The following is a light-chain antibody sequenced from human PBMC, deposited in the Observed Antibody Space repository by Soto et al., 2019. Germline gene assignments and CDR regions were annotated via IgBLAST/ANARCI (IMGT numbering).Light chain of an antibody. Sequence: IQMTQSPTSLSASVIDSVTITFMASEDIYNYLSWYQQNPGKGPTLLIYDASSLQSGVPPRFSGSGSGTDFTLSINSLQPEDFATYYCQQTYSTPLTFGGGT. CDR1: EDIYNY. J-gene: IGKJ4*01. CDR3: QQTYSTPLT. V-gene: IGKV1-39*01. CDR2: DAS.